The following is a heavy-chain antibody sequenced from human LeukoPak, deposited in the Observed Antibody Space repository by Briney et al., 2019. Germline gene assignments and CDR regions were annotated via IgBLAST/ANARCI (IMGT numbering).Heavy chain of an antibody. CDR3: ARVLRDSSGYSSLSAFDI. Sequence: PSETLSLTCSVSGGSISSYYWSWIRQPPGKGLEWIGYIYHSGTTDYNPSLRSRVSISVDTSKNEFSLKLSSVTAADTAVYYCARVLRDSSGYSSLSAFDIWGQGTMVTVSS. V-gene: IGHV4-59*01. CDR1: GGSISSYY. CDR2: IYHSGTT. D-gene: IGHD3-22*01. J-gene: IGHJ3*02.